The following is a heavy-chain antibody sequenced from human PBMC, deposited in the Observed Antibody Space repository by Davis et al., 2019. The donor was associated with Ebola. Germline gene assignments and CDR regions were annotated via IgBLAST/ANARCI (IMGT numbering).Heavy chain of an antibody. J-gene: IGHJ4*02. CDR1: GFTFSSYA. V-gene: IGHV3-7*01. CDR3: AREEEYSSSWYYY. D-gene: IGHD6-13*01. CDR2: IKQDGSEK. Sequence: PGGSLRLSCAASGFTFSSYAMHWVRQAPGKGLEWVANIKQDGSEKYYVDSVKGRFTISRDNAKNSLYLQMNSLRAEDTAVYYCAREEEYSSSWYYYWGQGTLVTVSS.